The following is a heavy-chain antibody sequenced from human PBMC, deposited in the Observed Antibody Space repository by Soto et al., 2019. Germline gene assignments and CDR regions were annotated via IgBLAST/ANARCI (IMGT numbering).Heavy chain of an antibody. CDR3: ARRFAYSSGLDGFDI. CDR1: GFIFSSYA. V-gene: IGHV3-23*01. CDR2: ISGSGGTT. D-gene: IGHD6-19*01. Sequence: GGSLRLSCAASGFIFSSYAMTWVRQAPGKGLEWVSGISGSGGTTYYVDSVKGRFTISRDNSKNTLYLQMNSLGAEDSAIYFCARRFAYSSGLDGFDIWGQGTMVTVSS. J-gene: IGHJ3*02.